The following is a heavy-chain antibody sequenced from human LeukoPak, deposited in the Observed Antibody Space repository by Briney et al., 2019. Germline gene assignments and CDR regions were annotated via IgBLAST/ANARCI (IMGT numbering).Heavy chain of an antibody. CDR1: GFTFSSYG. V-gene: IGHV3-30*02. J-gene: IGHJ3*02. CDR2: IRYDGSNK. CDR3: AYHLPVGWGAFDI. Sequence: PGGSLRLSCAASGFTFSSYGMHWVRQAPGKGLEWVAFIRYDGSNKYYADSVKGRFTISRDNSKNTLYLQMNSLRAEDTAVYYCAYHLPVGWGAFDIWGQGTMVTVSS. D-gene: IGHD3-16*01.